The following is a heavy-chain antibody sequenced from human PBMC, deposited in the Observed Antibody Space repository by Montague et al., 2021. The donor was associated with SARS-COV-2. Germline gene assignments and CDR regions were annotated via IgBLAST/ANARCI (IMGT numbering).Heavy chain of an antibody. J-gene: IGHJ4*02. CDR3: ARLESKLVRGVIRFPNYFDY. Sequence: SETVSLTRTVSGGSISSYYWSWIRQPPGKGLEWIGYIYYSGSTNXNPSLKSRVTISVDTSKNQFSLKLSSVTAADTAVYYCARLESKLVRGVIRFPNYFDYWGQGTLVTVSS. CDR1: GGSISSYY. CDR2: IYYSGST. D-gene: IGHD3-10*01. V-gene: IGHV4-59*08.